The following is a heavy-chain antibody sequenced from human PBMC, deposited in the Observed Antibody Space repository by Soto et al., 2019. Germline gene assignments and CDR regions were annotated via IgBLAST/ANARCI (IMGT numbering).Heavy chain of an antibody. V-gene: IGHV4-61*01. CDR1: GDSIRSANYF. D-gene: IGHD3-10*01. Sequence: PSETLSLTCDVSGDSIRSANYFWSWIRQTPGKGLEWIGYLYYIGRSTYNPSLESRVTISLATSKIQFSLRLTSVTAADTAVYYCARVDGSGTFSFFDSWGHGTLVTVSS. J-gene: IGHJ4*01. CDR3: ARVDGSGTFSFFDS. CDR2: LYYIGRS.